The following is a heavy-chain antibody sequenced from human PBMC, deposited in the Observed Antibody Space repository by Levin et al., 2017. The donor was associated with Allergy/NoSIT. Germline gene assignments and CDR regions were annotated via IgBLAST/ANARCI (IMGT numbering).Heavy chain of an antibody. CDR1: GFTFSNHW. Sequence: ASVKVSCAASGFTFSNHWMTWVRQAPGKGLEWVANIKQDGSAKYYVDSVKGRFTISRDNAKNSLNLQMDSLRAEDTAVYYCARNFETDYWGQGTLVTVSS. J-gene: IGHJ4*02. V-gene: IGHV3-7*01. CDR3: ARNFETDY. CDR2: IKQDGSAK.